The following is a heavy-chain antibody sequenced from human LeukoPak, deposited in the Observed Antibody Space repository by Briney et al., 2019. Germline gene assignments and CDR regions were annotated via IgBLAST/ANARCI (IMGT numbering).Heavy chain of an antibody. J-gene: IGHJ5*02. CDR3: ARGGITMVRANWFDP. V-gene: IGHV1-2*02. CDR1: GYTFTGYY. CDR2: INPNSGGT. D-gene: IGHD3-10*01. Sequence: ASVKVSCKASGYTFTGYYMHWVRQAPGQGLEWMGWINPNSGGTNYAQKFQGRVTITADKSTSTAYMELSSLRSEDTAVYYCARGGITMVRANWFDPWGQGTLVTVSS.